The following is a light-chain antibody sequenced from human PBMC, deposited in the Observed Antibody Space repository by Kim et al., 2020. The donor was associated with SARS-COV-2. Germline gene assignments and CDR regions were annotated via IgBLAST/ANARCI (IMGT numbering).Light chain of an antibody. CDR3: QQQKTYRS. CDR1: PGITTY. V-gene: IGKV1-5*01. CDR2: DAS. Sequence: DIEMTQSPSTLSASVGDRVTLTCRASPGITTYLAWYQQKPGKAPRLLISDASTLESGVPSRFGGGGFATYFSLTTNSLQPDGSATSFCQQQKTYRSFGQGTRLEIK. J-gene: IGKJ2*01.